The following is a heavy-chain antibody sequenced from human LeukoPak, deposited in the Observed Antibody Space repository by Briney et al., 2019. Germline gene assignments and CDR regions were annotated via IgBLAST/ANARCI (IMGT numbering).Heavy chain of an antibody. CDR3: AKIGLRDAFDI. CDR2: ISYDGSNK. J-gene: IGHJ3*02. CDR1: GFTFSSYG. D-gene: IGHD4-17*01. Sequence: PGGSLRLSCAASGFTFSSYGMHWVRQAPGKGLEWVAVISYDGSNKYYADSVKGRFTISRDNSKNTLYLQMNSLRAEDTAVYYCAKIGLRDAFDIWGQGTMVTVSS. V-gene: IGHV3-30*18.